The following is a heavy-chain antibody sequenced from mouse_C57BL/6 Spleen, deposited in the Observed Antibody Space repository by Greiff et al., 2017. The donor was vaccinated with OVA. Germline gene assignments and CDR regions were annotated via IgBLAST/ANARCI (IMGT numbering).Heavy chain of an antibody. J-gene: IGHJ3*01. Sequence: QSGPGLVKPSQSLSLTCSVTGYSITSGYYWNWIRQFPGNKLEWMGYISYDGSNNYNPSLKNRISITRDTSKNQFFLKLNSVTTEDTATYYCARDPDYDEGFAYWGQGTLVTVSA. CDR2: ISYDGSN. D-gene: IGHD2-4*01. CDR3: ARDPDYDEGFAY. V-gene: IGHV3-6*01. CDR1: GYSITSGYY.